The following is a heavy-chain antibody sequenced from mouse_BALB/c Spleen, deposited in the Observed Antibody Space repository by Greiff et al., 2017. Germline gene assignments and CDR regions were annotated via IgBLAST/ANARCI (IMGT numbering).Heavy chain of an antibody. CDR3: ARDYRYDEAWFAY. D-gene: IGHD2-14*01. V-gene: IGHV1S29*02. Sequence: EVQLQQSGPELVKPGASVKISCKASGYTFTDYNMHWVKQSHGKSLEWIGYIYPYNGGTGYNQKFKSKATLTVDNSSSTAYMELRSLTSEDSAVYYCARDYRYDEAWFAYWGQGTLVTVSA. CDR1: GYTFTDYN. CDR2: IYPYNGGT. J-gene: IGHJ3*01.